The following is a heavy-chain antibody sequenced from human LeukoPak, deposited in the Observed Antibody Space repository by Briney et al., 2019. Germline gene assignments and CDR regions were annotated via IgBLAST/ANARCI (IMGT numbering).Heavy chain of an antibody. CDR2: VYTTGST. CDR1: GGSISSYY. J-gene: IGHJ4*02. V-gene: IGHV4-4*07. Sequence: SETLSLTCTVSGGSISSYYWSWIRQPAGKGLEWIGRVYTTGSTNYNPSLKSRVTMSVDTSKNQFSLKLSSVTAADAAVYYCARQFAAAGTAGFDYWGQGTLVTVSS. CDR3: ARQFAAAGTAGFDY. D-gene: IGHD6-13*01.